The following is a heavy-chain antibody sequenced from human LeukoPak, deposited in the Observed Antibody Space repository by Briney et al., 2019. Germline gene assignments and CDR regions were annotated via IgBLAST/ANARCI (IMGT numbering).Heavy chain of an antibody. CDR1: GYTLTELS. CDR3: ATLRYTAVAGIDLPTDY. V-gene: IGHV1-24*01. D-gene: IGHD6-19*01. J-gene: IGHJ4*02. CDR2: FVPEDGET. Sequence: GASVKVSCKVSGYTLTELSTHWVRQAPGKGRDWLGGFVPEDGETIYAQTFQGRVTITEDTSTDTDYLELSSLSSEDTAVYYCATLRYTAVAGIDLPTDYWGQGTPVTVST.